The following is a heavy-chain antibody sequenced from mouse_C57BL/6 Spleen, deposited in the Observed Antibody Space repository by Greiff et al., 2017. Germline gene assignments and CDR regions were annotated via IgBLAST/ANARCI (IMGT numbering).Heavy chain of an antibody. CDR2: INYDGSST. CDR1: GFTFSDYY. J-gene: IGHJ4*01. Sequence: DVKLVESEGGLVQPGSSMKLSCTASGFTFSDYYMAWVRQVPEKGLEWVANINYDGSSTYYLDSLKSRFIISRDNAKNILYLQMSSLKSEDTATYYCARERGIYVDYAMDYWGQGTSVTVSS. CDR3: ARERGIYVDYAMDY. V-gene: IGHV5-16*01. D-gene: IGHD1-1*01.